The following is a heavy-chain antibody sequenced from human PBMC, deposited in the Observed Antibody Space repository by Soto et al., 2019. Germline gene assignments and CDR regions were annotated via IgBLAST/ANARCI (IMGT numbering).Heavy chain of an antibody. D-gene: IGHD5-12*01. CDR3: ARRGKATIAA. V-gene: IGHV1-69*12. CDR1: GGTFSSYA. CDR2: IIPIFGTA. J-gene: IGHJ5*02. Sequence: QVQLVQSGAEVKKPGSSVKVSCKASGGTFSSYAISWVRQAPGQGLEWMGGIIPIFGTANYAQKFQGRVTMTANESTSTAYMELRSLRTEGTAVYYCARRGKATIAAWGQGPLVTVSS.